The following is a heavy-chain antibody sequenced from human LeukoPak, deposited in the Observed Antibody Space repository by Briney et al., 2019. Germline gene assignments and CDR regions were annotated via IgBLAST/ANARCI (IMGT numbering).Heavy chain of an antibody. CDR1: GGSLSDYH. D-gene: IGHD3-10*01. CDR3: ARQGPITMVRGVIINYYGMEV. J-gene: IGHJ6*01. CDR2: ISHSGST. V-gene: IGHV4-34*01. Sequence: PSETLSLTCAVYGGSLSDYHWRCIRQPPGKGLEWIGEISHSGSTNYNPSLKSRVTISVDTSKNQFSLKLSSVTAADTAVYCCARQGPITMVRGVIINYYGMEVWGQGTTVTVSS.